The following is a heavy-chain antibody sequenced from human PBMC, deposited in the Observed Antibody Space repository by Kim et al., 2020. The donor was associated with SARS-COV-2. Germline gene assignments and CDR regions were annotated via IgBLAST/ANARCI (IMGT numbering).Heavy chain of an antibody. CDR3: ASLGESIFYDAFDI. Sequence: GGSLRLSCAASGFTFSSYWMHWVRQAPGKGLVWVSRINSDGSSTSYADSVKGRFTISRDNAKNTLYLQMNSLRAEDTAVYYCASLGESIFYDAFDIWGQGTMVTVSS. J-gene: IGHJ3*02. CDR1: GFTFSSYW. CDR2: INSDGSST. D-gene: IGHD3-16*01. V-gene: IGHV3-74*01.